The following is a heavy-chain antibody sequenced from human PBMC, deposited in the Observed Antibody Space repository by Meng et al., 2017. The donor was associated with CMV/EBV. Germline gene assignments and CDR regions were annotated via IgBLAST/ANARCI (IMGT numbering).Heavy chain of an antibody. CDR3: ARTRYSNPFDY. CDR1: GGSFSGYY. Sequence: SETLSLTCAVYGGSFSGYYWSSIRQPPGKGLEWIGEINHSGSTNYNPSLKSRVTISVDTSKNQFSLKLSSVTAADTAVYYCARTRYSNPFDYWGQGTLVTVSS. V-gene: IGHV4-34*01. J-gene: IGHJ4*02. D-gene: IGHD6-13*01. CDR2: INHSGST.